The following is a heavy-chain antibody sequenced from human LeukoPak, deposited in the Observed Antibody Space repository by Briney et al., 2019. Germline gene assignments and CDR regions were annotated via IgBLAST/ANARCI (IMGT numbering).Heavy chain of an antibody. Sequence: GGSLRLSCAASGFTFSSYAMSWVRQAPGKGLEWVSAISGSGGSTYYADSVKGRFTISRDNSKNTLYLQMNSLRAEDTAVYYCAKVPSPIPNYYYYYYMDVWGKGTTVTVSS. V-gene: IGHV3-23*01. CDR2: ISGSGGST. J-gene: IGHJ6*03. CDR1: GFTFSSYA. CDR3: AKVPSPIPNYYYYYYMDV. D-gene: IGHD2-21*01.